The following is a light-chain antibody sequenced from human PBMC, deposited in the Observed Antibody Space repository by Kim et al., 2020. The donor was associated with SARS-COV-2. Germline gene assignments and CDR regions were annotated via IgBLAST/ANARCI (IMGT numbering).Light chain of an antibody. CDR2: DAS. CDR1: QNIRAD. CDR3: QQYNYWPPWT. Sequence: EIVMTQSPATLSMSPGERATLSCRASQNIRADLAWYQQKSGQAPRLLIYDASSRATGVPARFTGSGSGTEFTLTINGLQSEDFAIYYCQQYNYWPPWTFGQGTKVDIK. V-gene: IGKV3-15*01. J-gene: IGKJ1*01.